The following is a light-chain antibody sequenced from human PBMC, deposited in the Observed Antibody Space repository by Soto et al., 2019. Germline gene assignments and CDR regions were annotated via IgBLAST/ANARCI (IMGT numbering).Light chain of an antibody. CDR2: DVT. CDR3: CSYAGYYTHYV. J-gene: IGLJ1*01. V-gene: IGLV2-11*01. CDR1: SSDGGGYDY. Sequence: QSVLTQPRSVSGAPGQSVTISCTGTSSDGGGYDYVSWYQQHPGKAPTLMISDVTKRPSGVPDRFSGSKSGNTASLTISGLQAEDEADYYCCSYAGYYTHYVFGTGTKVTVL.